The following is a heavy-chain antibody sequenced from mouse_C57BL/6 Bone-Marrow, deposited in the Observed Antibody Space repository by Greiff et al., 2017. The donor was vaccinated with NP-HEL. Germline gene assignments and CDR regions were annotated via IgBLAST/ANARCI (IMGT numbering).Heavy chain of an antibody. CDR1: GYTFTSYW. J-gene: IGHJ3*01. CDR3: ARGYYGSSPWFAY. V-gene: IGHV1-64*01. Sequence: QVQLQQPGAELVKPGASVKLSCKASGYTFTSYWMHWVKQRPGQGLEWIGMIHPNSGSTNYNEKFKSKATLTVDKSSSTAYLQLRRLTSEDSAVYYCARGYYGSSPWFAYWGQGTLVTVSA. CDR2: IHPNSGST. D-gene: IGHD1-1*01.